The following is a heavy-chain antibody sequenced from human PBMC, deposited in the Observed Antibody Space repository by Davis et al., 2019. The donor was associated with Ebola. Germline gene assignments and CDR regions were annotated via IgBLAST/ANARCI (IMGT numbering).Heavy chain of an antibody. J-gene: IGHJ3*02. CDR3: ARTFRYSGSYWAFDI. Sequence: AASVKVSCKASGYTFTSYGISWVRQAPGQGLEWMGWISAYNGNTNYAQKLQGRVTMTTDTSTSTAYMELRSLRSDDTAVYYCARTFRYSGSYWAFDIWGQGTMVTVSS. CDR1: GYTFTSYG. D-gene: IGHD1-26*01. CDR2: ISAYNGNT. V-gene: IGHV1-18*01.